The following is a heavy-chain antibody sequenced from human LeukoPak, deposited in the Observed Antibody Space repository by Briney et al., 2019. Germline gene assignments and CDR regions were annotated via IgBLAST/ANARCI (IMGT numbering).Heavy chain of an antibody. CDR1: GFSFNSHG. CDR3: AKDRDSYGLLGYFDL. CDR2: ISYDGSNT. D-gene: IGHD5-18*01. V-gene: IGHV3-30*18. J-gene: IGHJ2*01. Sequence: GRSLRLFCAASGFSFNSHGMHWVRQAPGKGLDWVAVISYDGSNTYYADSVKGRFTISRDNSKNTLDLQMNSLRAEDTAVYYCAKDRDSYGLLGYFDLWGRGTLVSASS.